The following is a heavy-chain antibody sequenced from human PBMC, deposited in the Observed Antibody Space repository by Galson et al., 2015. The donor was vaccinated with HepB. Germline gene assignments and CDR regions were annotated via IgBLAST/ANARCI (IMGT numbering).Heavy chain of an antibody. D-gene: IGHD1-14*01. Sequence: SVKVSCKASGGTFSSYAISWVRQAPGQGLEWMGGIIPIFGTATYAQNIQGRVTITADGSTSTVYMELSRLRSEDAAVYYCARALTFDYYYYYALDVWGQGTTVTVSS. CDR1: GGTFSSYA. CDR2: IIPIFGTA. CDR3: ARALTFDYYYYYALDV. J-gene: IGHJ6*02. V-gene: IGHV1-69*13.